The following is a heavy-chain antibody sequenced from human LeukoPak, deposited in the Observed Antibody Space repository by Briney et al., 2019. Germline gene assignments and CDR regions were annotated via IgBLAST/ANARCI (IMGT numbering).Heavy chain of an antibody. V-gene: IGHV3-23*01. J-gene: IGHJ4*02. CDR1: GFTFSGYA. CDR3: AKDFGYYYGSGSYWEY. CDR2: ISGSGGST. D-gene: IGHD3-10*01. Sequence: GGSLRLSCAASGFTFSGYAMTWVRQGPGKGLEWVSIISGSGGSTYYADSVKGRFTISRDNSKNTLYLQMNSLRAEDTAVYYCAKDFGYYYGSGSYWEYWGQGTLVTVSS.